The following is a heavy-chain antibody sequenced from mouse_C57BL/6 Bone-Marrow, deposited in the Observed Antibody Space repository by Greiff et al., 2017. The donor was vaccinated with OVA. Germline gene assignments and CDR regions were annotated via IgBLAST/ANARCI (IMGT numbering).Heavy chain of an antibody. V-gene: IGHV1-15*01. CDR2: IDPETGGT. CDR1: GYTFTDYE. J-gene: IGHJ1*03. Sequence: VQLQQSGAELVRPGASVTLSCKASGYTFTDYEMHWVKQTPVHGLEWIGAIDPETGGTAYNQKFKGKCILTADKSSSTAYMELRSLTSEDSAVYYSTPYYNGSHWYFDVWGTGTTVTVSS. D-gene: IGHD1-1*01. CDR3: TPYYNGSHWYFDV.